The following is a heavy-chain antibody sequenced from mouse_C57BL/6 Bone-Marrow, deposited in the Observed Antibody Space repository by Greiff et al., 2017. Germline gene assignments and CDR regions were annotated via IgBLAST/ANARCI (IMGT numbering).Heavy chain of an antibody. J-gene: IGHJ1*03. CDR3: AILYYYGSSCRWYFDV. CDR2: IWRGGST. Sequence: VQLQQSGPGLVQPSQSLSITCTVSGFSLTSYGVHWVRQSPGKGLEWLGVIWRGGSTDYNAAFMSRLSTTKDNSYSQGFFKMNRLQAVDTAIYYCAILYYYGSSCRWYFDVWGTGTTVTVSS. D-gene: IGHD1-1*01. V-gene: IGHV2-5*01. CDR1: GFSLTSYG.